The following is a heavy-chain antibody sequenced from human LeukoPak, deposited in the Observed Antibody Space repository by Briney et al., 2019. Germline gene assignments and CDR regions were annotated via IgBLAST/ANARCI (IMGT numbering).Heavy chain of an antibody. CDR2: INSGGTST. CDR3: ARRHLPVEATGRDDY. Sequence: PGGSLRLSCVASGFXFSSYWIHWVRQAPGKGLMWVSRINSGGTSTTYADSVKGRFTISRDNAKNTLYLQMNSLRVEDTAVYYCARRHLPVEATGRDDYWGQGTLVTVSS. D-gene: IGHD1-26*01. J-gene: IGHJ4*02. V-gene: IGHV3-74*03. CDR1: GFXFSSYW.